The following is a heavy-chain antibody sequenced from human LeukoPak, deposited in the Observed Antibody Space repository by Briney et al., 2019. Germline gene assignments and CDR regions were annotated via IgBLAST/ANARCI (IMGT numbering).Heavy chain of an antibody. CDR1: GFSFSNYG. CDR3: AEERSGLDY. CDR2: IQYDGSNK. J-gene: IGHJ4*02. Sequence: GGSLRLSCAASGFSFSNYGLHWVRQAPGKGLEWVAFIQYDGSNKYYADSVKGRFTVSRDNSKNPLYLQMSSLRPEDTAVYYCAEERSGLDYWGQGTLVTVSS. D-gene: IGHD3-22*01. V-gene: IGHV3-30*02.